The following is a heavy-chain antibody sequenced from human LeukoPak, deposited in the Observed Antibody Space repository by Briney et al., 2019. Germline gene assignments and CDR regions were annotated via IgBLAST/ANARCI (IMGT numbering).Heavy chain of an antibody. D-gene: IGHD5-18*01. CDR2: INGDGTST. J-gene: IGHJ4*02. CDR1: GFTFSTYW. Sequence: GGSLRLFCAASGFTFSTYWMYWFRQAPGRGLVWVSRINGDGTSTSYADSVEGRFTISRDNAENTLYLQVNSLRAEDTAVYYCARSGGYNRLDYWGQGTLVTVSS. CDR3: ARSGGYNRLDY. V-gene: IGHV3-74*01.